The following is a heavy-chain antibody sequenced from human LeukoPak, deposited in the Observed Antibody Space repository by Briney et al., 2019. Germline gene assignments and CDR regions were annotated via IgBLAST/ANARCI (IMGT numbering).Heavy chain of an antibody. V-gene: IGHV3-48*01. Sequence: GGSLRLSCAASGFTLSSYGMNWVRQAPGKGLEWVSYISSSSSTITYADSVRGRFTISRDNAENSMYLQMNSLRAEDTAVYYCANRVGWYNDYWGQGTLVTVSS. CDR1: GFTLSSYG. CDR2: ISSSSSTI. J-gene: IGHJ4*02. CDR3: ANRVGWYNDY. D-gene: IGHD6-19*01.